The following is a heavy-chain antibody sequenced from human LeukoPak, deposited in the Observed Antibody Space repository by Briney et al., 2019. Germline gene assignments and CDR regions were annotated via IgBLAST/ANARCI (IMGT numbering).Heavy chain of an antibody. Sequence: GGSRRLSCAASGLTFSSYEMNWVRQAPGKGLEWVSYISSSGSTIYYADSVKGRFTISRDNAKNSLYLQMNSLRAEDTAVYYCARDQGGYYFDYWGQGTLVTVSS. D-gene: IGHD5-12*01. J-gene: IGHJ4*02. CDR1: GLTFSSYE. V-gene: IGHV3-48*03. CDR2: ISSSGSTI. CDR3: ARDQGGYYFDY.